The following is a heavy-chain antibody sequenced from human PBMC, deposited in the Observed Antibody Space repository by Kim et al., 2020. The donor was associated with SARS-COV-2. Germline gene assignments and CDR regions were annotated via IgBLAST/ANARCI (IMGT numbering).Heavy chain of an antibody. CDR3: ARGREQQVVLGWFDP. J-gene: IGHJ5*02. Sequence: GGSLRLSCATSGFTFSSFGMHWVRQAPGKGLEWVAVISFDGSETYYADSVKGRFTISRDNSKNTLRLQMDSLRAEDTAVYYCARGREQQVVLGWFDPWGQGTLVTVSS. CDR1: GFTFSSFG. D-gene: IGHD2-15*01. CDR2: ISFDGSET. V-gene: IGHV3-30*12.